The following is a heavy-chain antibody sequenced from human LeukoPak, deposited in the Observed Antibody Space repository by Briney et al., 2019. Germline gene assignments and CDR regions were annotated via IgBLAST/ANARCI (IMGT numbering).Heavy chain of an antibody. CDR1: GFTFSNYA. D-gene: IGHD4-23*01. CDR2: IWYDGSNK. J-gene: IGHJ4*02. V-gene: IGHV3-33*08. CDR3: ARGRGADYGGNSGYFDY. Sequence: HPGGSLRLSCAASGFTFSNYAMSWVRQAPGKGLVWVAVIWYDGSNKYYADSVKGRFTISRDNPKNTLYVQMNSLRAEDTAVYYCARGRGADYGGNSGYFDYWGQGTLVTVPS.